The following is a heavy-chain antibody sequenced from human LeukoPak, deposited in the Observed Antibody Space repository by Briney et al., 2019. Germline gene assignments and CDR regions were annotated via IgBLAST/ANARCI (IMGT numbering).Heavy chain of an antibody. CDR2: INPNSGGT. D-gene: IGHD3-3*01. CDR3: ARGLFITIFGVARKYYFDY. CDR1: GYTFTHFG. V-gene: IGHV1-2*02. Sequence: ASVKVSCKASGYTFTHFGITWVRQAPGQGLEWMGWINPNSGGTNYAQKFQGRVTMTRDTSISTAYMELSRLRSDDTAVYYCARGLFITIFGVARKYYFDYWGQGTLDTVSS. J-gene: IGHJ4*02.